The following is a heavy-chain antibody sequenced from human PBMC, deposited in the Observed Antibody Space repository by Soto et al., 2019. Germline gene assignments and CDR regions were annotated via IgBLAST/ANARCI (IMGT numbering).Heavy chain of an antibody. J-gene: IGHJ6*02. CDR2: IRSKANSYAT. V-gene: IGHV3-73*01. CDR1: GFAFSGFT. Sequence: GGSLRLSSAGSGFAFSGFTIHWVRQATGKGLEWVGRIRSKANSYATAYDASVKGRFIISKDDSKTTAYLQMSSLKIEDTAVYYCYRENYFSYHGMDVWRQGTTDTVSS. CDR3: YRENYFSYHGMDV.